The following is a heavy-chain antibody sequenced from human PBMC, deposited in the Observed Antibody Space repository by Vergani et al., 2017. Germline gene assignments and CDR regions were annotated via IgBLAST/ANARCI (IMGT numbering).Heavy chain of an antibody. V-gene: IGHV4-39*01. CDR2: IYHSGGA. D-gene: IGHD6-13*01. CDR1: GGSITSSSYY. Sequence: QLHLQESGPGLVKPSETLSLTCTVSGGSITSSSYYWGWIRQPPGKGLEWIGNIYHSGGAYYNPSLKGRVTISVDTSKNQFSLEVTSVTAADTAVYYCARVFGYSSSWYYYYYGMDGWGQGTTVTVSS. J-gene: IGHJ6*02. CDR3: ARVFGYSSSWYYYYYGMDG.